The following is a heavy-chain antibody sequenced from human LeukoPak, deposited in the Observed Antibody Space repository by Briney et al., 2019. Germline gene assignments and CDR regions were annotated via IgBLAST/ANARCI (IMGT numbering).Heavy chain of an antibody. J-gene: IGHJ3*02. D-gene: IGHD6-13*01. CDR3: AREKQQQNGDAFDI. CDR1: GGSFSGYY. CDR2: IYYSGST. Sequence: SETLSLTCAVYGGSFSGYYWSWIRQPPGKGLEWIGSIYYSGSTYYNPSLKSRVTISVDTSKNQFSLKLSSVTAADTAVYYCAREKQQQNGDAFDIWGQGTMVTVSS. V-gene: IGHV4-34*01.